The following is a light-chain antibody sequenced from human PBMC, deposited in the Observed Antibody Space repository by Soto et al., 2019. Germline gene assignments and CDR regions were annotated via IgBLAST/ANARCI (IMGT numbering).Light chain of an antibody. J-gene: IGKJ4*01. Sequence: LSPGERATLSCRASQSVSSSYLAWYQQKPGQAPRLLIYGASSRATGIPDRFSGSGSGTDFTLTISRLEPEDFAVYYCQQYDSSPLTFGGGTKVEIK. CDR1: QSVSSSY. CDR2: GAS. V-gene: IGKV3-20*01. CDR3: QQYDSSPLT.